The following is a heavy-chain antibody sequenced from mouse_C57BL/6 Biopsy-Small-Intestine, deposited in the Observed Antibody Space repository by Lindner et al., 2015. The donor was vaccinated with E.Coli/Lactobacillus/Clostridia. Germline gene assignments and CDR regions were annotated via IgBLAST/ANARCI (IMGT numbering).Heavy chain of an antibody. J-gene: IGHJ2*01. D-gene: IGHD1-1*01. CDR1: GYSITSGYD. CDR3: ARGPYGSSYFDY. CDR2: ISYSGST. V-gene: IGHV3-1*01. Sequence: VQLQESGPGMVKPSQSLSLTCTVTGYSITSGYDWHWIRHFPGNKLEWMGYISYSGSTNYNPSLKSRISITHDTSKNHFFLKLNSVTTEDTATYYCARGPYGSSYFDYWGQGTTLTVSS.